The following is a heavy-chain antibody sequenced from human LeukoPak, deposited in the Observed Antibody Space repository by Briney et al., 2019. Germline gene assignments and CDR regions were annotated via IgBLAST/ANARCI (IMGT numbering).Heavy chain of an antibody. CDR1: GFTFSSYA. V-gene: IGHV3-30-3*01. J-gene: IGHJ4*02. CDR2: LSYDVNNK. CDR3: ARDVPGTPGGDY. D-gene: IGHD6-19*01. Sequence: GGSLRLSCAASGFTFSSYAMHWVRQAPGKGLECVAVLSYDVNNKYYAESVKGRFTISRDNSRNTLYLQMNSLRAEDTAVYYCARDVPGTPGGDYWGQGTQVTVSS.